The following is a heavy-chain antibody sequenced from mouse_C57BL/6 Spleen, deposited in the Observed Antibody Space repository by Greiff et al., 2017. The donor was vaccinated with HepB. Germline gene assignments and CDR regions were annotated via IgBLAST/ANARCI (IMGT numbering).Heavy chain of an antibody. CDR1: GYTFTDYE. D-gene: IGHD1-1*01. Sequence: VQLQQSGAELVRPGASVTLSCKASGYTFTDYEMHWVKQTPVHGLEWIGAIDPETGGTAYNQKFKGKAILTADKSSSTAYMELRSLTSEDSAVYYCTRDYYGSSYEGNYWGQGTTLTVSS. CDR2: IDPETGGT. J-gene: IGHJ2*01. V-gene: IGHV1-15*01. CDR3: TRDYYGSSYEGNY.